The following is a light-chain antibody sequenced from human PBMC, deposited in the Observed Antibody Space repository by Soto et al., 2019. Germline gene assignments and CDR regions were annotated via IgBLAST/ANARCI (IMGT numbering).Light chain of an antibody. CDR3: QQYGRSPRT. J-gene: IGKJ1*01. V-gene: IGKV3-20*01. Sequence: EIVLTQSPGTLSLSPGDRATLSCRSSQSLTGNFLAWYQQKPGQAPRLVIYDASTRATGIPDRFSGRGSGTDFTLTISRLEPEDFALYFCQQYGRSPRTFGTGTKVEIK. CDR2: DAS. CDR1: QSLTGNF.